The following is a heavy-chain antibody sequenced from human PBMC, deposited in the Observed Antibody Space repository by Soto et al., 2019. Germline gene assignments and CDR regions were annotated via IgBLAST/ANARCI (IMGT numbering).Heavy chain of an antibody. Sequence: QVHLVQSGAEVKKPGSSVKVSCRASGGTFSRSSIAWVRQAPGQGLEWMGGIAPLYGTANYAQRLQGRVTITAHESTGTAYMELSGLRAEDTAVYYCAREIRYYGSGSFDSWGQGTLVIVSA. V-gene: IGHV1-69*01. CDR2: IAPLYGTA. CDR3: AREIRYYGSGSFDS. J-gene: IGHJ4*02. D-gene: IGHD3-10*01. CDR1: GGTFSRSS.